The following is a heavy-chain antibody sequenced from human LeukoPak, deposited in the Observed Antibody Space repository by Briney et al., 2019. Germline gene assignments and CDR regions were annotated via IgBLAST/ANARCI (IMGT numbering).Heavy chain of an antibody. CDR1: GFTFSSYE. J-gene: IGHJ4*02. Sequence: PGGSLRLSCAASGFTFSSYEMNWVRQAPGKGLEWLSYISAIGNTRYYADSVKGRFTISRDNARNSLSLQMNSLRAEDTALYYCARVEARYPSGSYPYWGQGTLVAVSS. D-gene: IGHD3-10*01. CDR3: ARVEARYPSGSYPY. CDR2: ISAIGNTR. V-gene: IGHV3-48*03.